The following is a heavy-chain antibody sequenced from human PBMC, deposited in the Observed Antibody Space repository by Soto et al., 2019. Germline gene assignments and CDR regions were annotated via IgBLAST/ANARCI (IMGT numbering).Heavy chain of an antibody. J-gene: IGHJ5*02. D-gene: IGHD3-16*01. CDR2: ISYSGNT. CDR1: GASINRNNFY. CDR3: ARHGGFDSDYPRWFDA. Sequence: QLQLQESGPGLVKPSETLSLTCTVSGASINRNNFYWGWIRQPPGEGLEWIGSISYSGNTHSNPSLESRFTMSVDMSKNQFSLRLNSVTAADAAVYYCARHGGFDSDYPRWFDAWGQGTLVTVSS. V-gene: IGHV4-39*01.